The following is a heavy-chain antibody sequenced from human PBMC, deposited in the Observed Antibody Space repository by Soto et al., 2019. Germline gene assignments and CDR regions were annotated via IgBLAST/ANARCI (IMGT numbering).Heavy chain of an antibody. CDR3: ASRLSMGY. D-gene: IGHD3-16*01. CDR1: GFSFSSHG. J-gene: IGHJ4*02. CDR2: INSDGNNI. V-gene: IGHV3-74*01. Sequence: GGSLRLSCAASGFSFSSHGMHWVRQVPGKGLVWVSGINSDGNNINYADSVKGRFTISRDNAKNTLYLQMNSLRAEDTAVYHCASRLSMGYWGQGTLVTVSS.